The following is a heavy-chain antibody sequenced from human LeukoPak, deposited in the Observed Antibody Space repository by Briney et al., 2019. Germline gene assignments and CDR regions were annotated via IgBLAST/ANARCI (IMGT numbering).Heavy chain of an antibody. V-gene: IGHV1-2*02. CDR2: INPNSGGT. Sequence: VKVSCKASGCTFTGYYMHWVRQAPGQGLEWMGWINPNSGGTNYAQKFQGRVTMTRDTSISTAYMELRSLRSDDTAVYYCARNWNYVFYYYYMDVWGKGTTVTVSS. CDR1: GCTFTGYY. D-gene: IGHD1-7*01. J-gene: IGHJ6*03. CDR3: ARNWNYVFYYYYMDV.